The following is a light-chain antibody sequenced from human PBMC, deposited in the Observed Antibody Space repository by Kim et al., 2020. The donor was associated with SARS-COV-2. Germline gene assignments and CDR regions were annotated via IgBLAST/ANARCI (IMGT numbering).Light chain of an antibody. J-gene: IGKJ2*01. CDR3: HQYNDWPPGDT. CDR1: QSISTY. V-gene: IGKV3-15*01. CDR2: GAS. Sequence: SPGEKATLSCRASQSISTYLAWYQQKPGQAPRLLIYGASTRATGVPARFSASGSGTEVTLPISSLQSDDFAVYYCHQYNDWPPGDTFGQGTKLEI.